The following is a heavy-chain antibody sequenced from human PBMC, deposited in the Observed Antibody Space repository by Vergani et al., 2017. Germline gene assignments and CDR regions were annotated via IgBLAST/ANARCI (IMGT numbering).Heavy chain of an antibody. V-gene: IGHV3-20*04. CDR2: ISGQNFRT. Sequence: EVQLVESGGGVVRPRGSLRLSCAASGFTFDDYGMSWVRQAPGKGLEWVSGISGQNFRTHYADSVKGRFTISRDDSKNTVYLQINSLRAEDTAFYYCADLYGDDGFSPFWGQGTLVTVSS. D-gene: IGHD2-21*01. CDR1: GFTFDDYG. J-gene: IGHJ4*02. CDR3: ADLYGDDGFSPF.